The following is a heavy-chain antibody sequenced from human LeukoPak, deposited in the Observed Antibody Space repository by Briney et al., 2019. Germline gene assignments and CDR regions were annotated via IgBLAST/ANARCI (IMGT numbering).Heavy chain of an antibody. V-gene: IGHV3-48*01. CDR2: ISSSSSTI. Sequence: GGSLRLSCAASGFTFSSYSMNWVRQAPGKGLEWVSYISSSSSTIYYADSVKGRFTISRDNAKNSLYLQMNSLRAEDTAVYYCARGITMVRGVTTPVYYFGYWGQGTLVTVSS. D-gene: IGHD3-10*01. CDR3: ARGITMVRGVTTPVYYFGY. CDR1: GFTFSSYS. J-gene: IGHJ4*02.